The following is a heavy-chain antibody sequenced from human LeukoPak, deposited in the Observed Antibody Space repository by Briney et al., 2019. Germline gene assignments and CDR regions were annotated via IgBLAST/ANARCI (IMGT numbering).Heavy chain of an antibody. CDR1: VGSISSSSYY. D-gene: IGHD6-13*01. J-gene: IGHJ4*02. CDR2: IYYSGST. V-gene: IGHV4-39*07. CDR3: ARVAGLEQLATFDY. Sequence: SETLSLTCTVPVGSISSSSYYWGWIRQPPGKGLEWIGSIYYSGSTNYNPSLKSRVTISVDTSKNQFSLKLSSVTAADTAVYYCARVAGLEQLATFDYWGQGTLVIVSS.